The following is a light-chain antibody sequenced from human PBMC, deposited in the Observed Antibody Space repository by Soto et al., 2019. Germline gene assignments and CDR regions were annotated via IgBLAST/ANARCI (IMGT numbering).Light chain of an antibody. V-gene: IGLV2-14*02. CDR3: SSYTSSSPCV. J-gene: IGLJ1*01. CDR2: EDS. Sequence: QSALTQPASVSGSPGQSISMSCTGTSSDVGRYNLVSWYQQHPGKAPKLMIYEDSKRPSGLSNRFSGSKSGNTASLTISGLQAEDEADYYCSSYTSSSPCVFGPGTKLTVL. CDR1: SSDVGRYNL.